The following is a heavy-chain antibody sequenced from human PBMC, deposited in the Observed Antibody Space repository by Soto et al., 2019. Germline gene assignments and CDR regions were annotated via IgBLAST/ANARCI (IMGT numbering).Heavy chain of an antibody. V-gene: IGHV4-59*11. CDR2: MQSTGTT. Sequence: QVLLEESGPGLVKPSETLSLTCNVSGDSIRSHYWAWIRQSPGKGLEWIGYMQSTGTTNYNPSLRSRLTISLDMSMNQFSLKLNSVTAADTAVYYCARSSGSYFDYWGQGTLVTVSS. CDR1: GDSIRSHY. J-gene: IGHJ4*02. D-gene: IGHD3-10*01. CDR3: ARSSGSYFDY.